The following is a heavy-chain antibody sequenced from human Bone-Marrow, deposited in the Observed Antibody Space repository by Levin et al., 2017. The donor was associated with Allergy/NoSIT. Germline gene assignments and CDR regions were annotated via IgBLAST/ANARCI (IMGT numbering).Heavy chain of an antibody. CDR3: VRDGGYQLLPLLSYFDY. CDR1: GYSIRSAYY. Sequence: SQALSLTCSVSGYSIRSAYYWGWIRQTPGKGLEWIGSVFHTGTTSYNPSLQSRVTMSRDTSKNHFSLQLRSVTAADTAIYYCVRDGGYQLLPLLSYFDYWGQGVLVTVSS. CDR2: VFHTGTT. D-gene: IGHD1-26*01. J-gene: IGHJ4*02. V-gene: IGHV4-38-2*02.